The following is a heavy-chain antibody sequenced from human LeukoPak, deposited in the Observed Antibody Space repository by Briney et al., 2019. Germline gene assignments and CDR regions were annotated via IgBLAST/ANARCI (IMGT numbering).Heavy chain of an antibody. CDR1: GYSFTSYW. CDR2: IYPGDSDT. CDR3: ARLGAAAGLYYYGMDV. Sequence: GESLKISCKGSGYSFTSYWIGWVRQLPGKGLEWMGIIYPGDSDTRYSPSFQGQVTISADKSISTAYLQWSSLKASDTAMYYCARLGAAAGLYYYGMDVWGQGTTVTVSS. V-gene: IGHV5-51*01. J-gene: IGHJ6*02. D-gene: IGHD6-13*01.